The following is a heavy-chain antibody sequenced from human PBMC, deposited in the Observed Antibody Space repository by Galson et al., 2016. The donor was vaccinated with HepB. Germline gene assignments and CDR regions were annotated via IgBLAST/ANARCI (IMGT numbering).Heavy chain of an antibody. CDR2: ISGSGGST. CDR3: AKDQYDTIFGVVISAFDI. CDR1: GFTFSSYA. V-gene: IGHV3-23*01. D-gene: IGHD3-3*01. Sequence: SLRLSCAASGFTFSSYAMSWVRQAPGKGLEWVSAISGSGGSTHYADSVKGRFTISRDNSKNTLYLQMNSLRAEDTAVYYCAKDQYDTIFGVVISAFDIWGQVTMVTVSS. J-gene: IGHJ3*02.